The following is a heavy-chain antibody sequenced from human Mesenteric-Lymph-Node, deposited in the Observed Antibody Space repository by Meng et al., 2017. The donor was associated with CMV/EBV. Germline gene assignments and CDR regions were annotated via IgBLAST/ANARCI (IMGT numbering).Heavy chain of an antibody. CDR2: IYYSGNT. D-gene: IGHD7-27*01. CDR3: ASDLNWVAY. V-gene: IGHV4-39*07. Sequence: SETLSLTCTVSGGSISSSSYYWGWIRQPPGKGLEWIGSIYYSGNTYYNPSLKSRVTISIDTSKNQFSLKLSSVTAADTAVYYCASDLNWVAYWGQGTLVTVSS. J-gene: IGHJ4*02. CDR1: GGSISSSSYY.